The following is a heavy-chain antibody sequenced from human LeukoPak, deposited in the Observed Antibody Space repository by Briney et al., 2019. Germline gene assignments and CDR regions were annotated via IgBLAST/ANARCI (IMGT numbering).Heavy chain of an antibody. CDR2: INHSGST. V-gene: IGHV4-34*01. Sequence: SETLSLTCAVYGGSFSGYYWSWIRQPPGKGLEWIGEINHSGSTNYNPSLKSRVTISVDTSKNQFSLKLSSVTAADTAVYYCARVFDYWGQGTLVTVSS. CDR3: ARVFDY. J-gene: IGHJ4*02. CDR1: GGSFSGYY.